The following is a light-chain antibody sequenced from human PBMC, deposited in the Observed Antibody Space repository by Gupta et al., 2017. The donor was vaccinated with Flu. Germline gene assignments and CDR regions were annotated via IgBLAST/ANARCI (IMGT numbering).Light chain of an antibody. V-gene: IGLV2-11*03. J-gene: IGLJ3*02. CDR3: CSYAGSYTLAV. CDR1: SSDIGGYNY. Sequence: SSDIGGYNYVSWYTQHPGKAPRLIISDVNKRPSGVPDRFSGSKSGSTASLTISGLRVEDEADYYCCSYAGSYTLAVFGGGTKLTVL. CDR2: DVN.